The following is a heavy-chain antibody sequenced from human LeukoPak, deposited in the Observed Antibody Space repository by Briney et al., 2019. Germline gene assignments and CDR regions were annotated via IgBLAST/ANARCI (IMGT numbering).Heavy chain of an antibody. Sequence: GGSLRLSCEASEFTFSDYYMSWVRQAPGKGLEWISYISDSAINTHYADSVKGRFTISRDNAKKLLVLEMKSLRSEDTAVYYCAAYYGSGSVNYYRGMDIWGQGTTVTVSS. V-gene: IGHV3-11*01. CDR2: ISDSAINT. CDR3: AAYYGSGSVNYYRGMDI. J-gene: IGHJ6*02. D-gene: IGHD3-10*01. CDR1: EFTFSDYY.